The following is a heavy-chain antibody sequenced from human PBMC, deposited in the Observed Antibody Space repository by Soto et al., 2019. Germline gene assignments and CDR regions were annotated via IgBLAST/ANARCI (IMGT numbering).Heavy chain of an antibody. CDR2: INHSGST. Sequence: SETLSRTFAVYGWSFIGYYWTWFRQPPGKGREGIGEINHSGSTNYNPSLKRRVTTSVDTSKNQFSLKLSSVTAADTAVYYCARGRITGTLRNYYYYGMDVWGQGTTVTVSS. V-gene: IGHV4-34*01. CDR1: GWSFIGYY. CDR3: ARGRITGTLRNYYYYGMDV. D-gene: IGHD1-7*01. J-gene: IGHJ6*02.